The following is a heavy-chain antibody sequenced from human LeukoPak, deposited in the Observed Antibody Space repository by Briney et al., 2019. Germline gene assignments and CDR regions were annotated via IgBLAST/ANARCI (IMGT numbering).Heavy chain of an antibody. J-gene: IGHJ4*02. Sequence: GGSLRLSCAASGFTFSNAWMSWVRQAPGKGLEWVGRIKSKTDGGTTDYAAPVKGRFTISRDDSKNTLYLQMNSLKTEDTAVYYCTTDLQHDSSGYYLIDYWGQGTLVTVSS. CDR3: TTDLQHDSSGYYLIDY. CDR1: GFTFSNAW. D-gene: IGHD3-22*01. CDR2: IKSKTDGGTT. V-gene: IGHV3-15*01.